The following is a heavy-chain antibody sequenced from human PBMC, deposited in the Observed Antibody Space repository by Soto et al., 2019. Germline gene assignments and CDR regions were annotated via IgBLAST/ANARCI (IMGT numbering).Heavy chain of an antibody. CDR1: GGSIRSGDYY. CDR3: ARWWSGSRQGFDP. D-gene: IGHD3-3*01. CDR2: IYYSGST. V-gene: IGHV4-31*03. Sequence: QVQLQESGPGLVKPSQTLSLTCTVSGGSIRSGDYYWSWIRQHPGKGLEWIGYIYYSGSTYYNPSLKSRVTISVDTSKNQFFLKLSSVTAADTAVYYCARWWSGSRQGFDPWGQGTLVTVSS. J-gene: IGHJ5*02.